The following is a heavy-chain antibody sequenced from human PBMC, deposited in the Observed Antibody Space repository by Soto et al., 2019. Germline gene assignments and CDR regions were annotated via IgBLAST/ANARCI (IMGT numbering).Heavy chain of an antibody. CDR3: ASPTLGAFDI. V-gene: IGHV4-30-4*01. J-gene: IGHJ3*02. D-gene: IGHD3-16*01. Sequence: SETLSLTCTVSGGSISSGDYYWSWIRQPPGKGLEWIGYIYYSGSTYYNPSLKSRVTISVDTSKSQFSLRLSAVTAADTAVYYCASPTLGAFDIWGQGTMVTVSS. CDR1: GGSISSGDYY. CDR2: IYYSGST.